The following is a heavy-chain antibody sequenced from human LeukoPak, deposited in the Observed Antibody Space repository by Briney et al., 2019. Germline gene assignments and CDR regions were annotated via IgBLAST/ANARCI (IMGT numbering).Heavy chain of an antibody. V-gene: IGHV2-5*02. D-gene: IGHD2-15*01. CDR2: IYGDDAK. J-gene: IGHJ5*02. CDR1: GFSLRTSAVG. Sequence: SGPTLVNPTQTLTLTCTFSGFSLRTSAVGVGWIRQPPGKAPEWLAVIYGDDAKHYSPSLKSRLIITKDTAKNQVVLIMTNMDPIDTGTYYCAYCLTATAIRDWFDPWGQGTLVTVSS. CDR3: AYCLTATAIRDWFDP.